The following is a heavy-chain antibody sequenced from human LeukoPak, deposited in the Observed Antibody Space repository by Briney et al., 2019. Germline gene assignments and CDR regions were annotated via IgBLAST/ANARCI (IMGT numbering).Heavy chain of an antibody. CDR2: MNPNSGNT. V-gene: IGHV1-8*03. CDR3: ARASSSWYRYWFHP. Sequence: ASVKVSCKASGYTFTSYDINWVRQATGQGLEWMGWMNPNSGNTGYAQKFQGRVTITRNTSISTAYMELSSLRSEDTAVYYCARASSSWYRYWFHPWGQGTLVTVSS. CDR1: GYTFTSYD. D-gene: IGHD6-13*01. J-gene: IGHJ5*02.